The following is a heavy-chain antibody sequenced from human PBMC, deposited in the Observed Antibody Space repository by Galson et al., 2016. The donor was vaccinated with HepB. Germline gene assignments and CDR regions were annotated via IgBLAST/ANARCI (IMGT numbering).Heavy chain of an antibody. CDR1: GASISSYF. D-gene: IGHD2-2*01. V-gene: IGHV4-59*01. Sequence: LSLTCSVSGASISSYFWSWIRQSPGKGLDWVGYIYYSGSTNYNPSLKSRLTISADTSKNQISLKLSSVTAADTAVYYCARTIVVVNYYYMDVWGKGTTVTVSS. CDR3: ARTIVVVNYYYMDV. CDR2: IYYSGST. J-gene: IGHJ6*03.